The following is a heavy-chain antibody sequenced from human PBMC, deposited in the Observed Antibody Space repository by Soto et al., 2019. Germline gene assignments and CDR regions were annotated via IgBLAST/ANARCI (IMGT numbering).Heavy chain of an antibody. V-gene: IGHV1-69*13. D-gene: IGHD5-12*01. J-gene: IGHJ5*02. Sequence: GASVKVSCKASGGTFSSYAISWVRQAPGQGLEWMGGIIPIFGTANYAQKFQGRVTITADESTSTAYMELSSLTSEDTAVYYCASSGLRDGYNFEWFDPWGQGTLVTVYS. CDR1: GGTFSSYA. CDR3: ASSGLRDGYNFEWFDP. CDR2: IIPIFGTA.